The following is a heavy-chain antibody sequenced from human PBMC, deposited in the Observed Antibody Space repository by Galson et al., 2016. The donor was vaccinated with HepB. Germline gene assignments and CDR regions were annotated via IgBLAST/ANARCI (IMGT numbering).Heavy chain of an antibody. CDR1: GSPFSSYS. CDR2: ITSDGSTT. J-gene: IGHJ4*02. Sequence: SLRLSCAASGSPFSSYSMHWVRQAPGKGLVWVSRITSDGSTTTYADSVKGRVTISRDNTKNTLYLQMNSLRAEDTAVYYCVRRREKDYWGQGTLVTVSS. V-gene: IGHV3-74*01. CDR3: VRRREKDY. D-gene: IGHD1-26*01.